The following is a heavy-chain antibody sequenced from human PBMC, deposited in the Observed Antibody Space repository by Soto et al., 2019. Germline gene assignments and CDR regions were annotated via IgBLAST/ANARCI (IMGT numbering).Heavy chain of an antibody. CDR3: AAYSHKGY. CDR1: GFTVSNNY. V-gene: IGHV3-66*01. CDR2: IYSGGST. Sequence: EEQLVESGGDLVQPGGSLRLSCAASGFTVSNNYMRWVRQAPGKGLEWVSLIYSGGSTYYAGSVKGRFTISRDSSKNTLYLQMNSLRAEDTAMYYCAAYSHKGYWGQGTLVTVSS. D-gene: IGHD3-16*01. J-gene: IGHJ4*02.